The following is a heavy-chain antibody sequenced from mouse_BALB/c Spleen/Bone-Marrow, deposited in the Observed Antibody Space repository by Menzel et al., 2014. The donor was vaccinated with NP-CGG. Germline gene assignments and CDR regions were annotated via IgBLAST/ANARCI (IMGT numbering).Heavy chain of an antibody. CDR3: AAYYRYLAWFAY. D-gene: IGHD2-14*01. J-gene: IGHJ3*01. Sequence: EVKLVESGAELVKPGASVKLSCTASGFNIKDTYMHWVKQRPEQGLEWIGRIDPANGNTKYDPKFQGKATITADTSSNTAYLQLSSLTSEDTAVYYCAAYYRYLAWFAYWGQGTLVTGSA. CDR2: IDPANGNT. V-gene: IGHV14-3*02. CDR1: GFNIKDTY.